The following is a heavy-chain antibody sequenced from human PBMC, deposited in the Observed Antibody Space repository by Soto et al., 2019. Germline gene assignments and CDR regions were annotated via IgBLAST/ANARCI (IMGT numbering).Heavy chain of an antibody. D-gene: IGHD3-3*01. Sequence: EVQLLESGGGLVQPGGSLRLSCAASGFTFSSYAMSWVRQAPGKGLEWVSAISGSGGSTYYADSVKGRFTISRDNSKNTLYRPMNGLRDEDTAVYYHAKSPARYYDFWSGYYVDYWGQGTLVTVSS. J-gene: IGHJ4*02. CDR1: GFTFSSYA. V-gene: IGHV3-23*01. CDR2: ISGSGGST. CDR3: AKSPARYYDFWSGYYVDY.